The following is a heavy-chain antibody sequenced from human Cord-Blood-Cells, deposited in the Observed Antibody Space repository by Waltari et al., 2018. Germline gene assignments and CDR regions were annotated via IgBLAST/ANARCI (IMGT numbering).Heavy chain of an antibody. V-gene: IGHV4-34*01. CDR2: INHSGST. CDR3: AIPLGYCSSTSCYYFDY. J-gene: IGHJ4*02. D-gene: IGHD2-2*01. Sequence: QVQLQQWGAGLLKPSETLSLTCAVYGGSFSGYYWSWIRQPPGKGLEWIGEINHSGSTNYNPSLKSRVTISGDTSKNQFSLKLSSVTTADTAVYYCAIPLGYCSSTSCYYFDYWGQGTLVTVSS. CDR1: GGSFSGYY.